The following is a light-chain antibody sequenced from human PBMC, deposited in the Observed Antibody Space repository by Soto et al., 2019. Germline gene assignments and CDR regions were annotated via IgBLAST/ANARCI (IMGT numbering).Light chain of an antibody. CDR1: QDIGTH. CDR2: SAS. CDR3: QQVKHYPLT. J-gene: IGKJ4*01. Sequence: DIQLTQSPSFLSASVGDRVTITCRASQDIGTHLAWYQQKPGRAPKLLIFSASTLQSGVPSGFSGSGSGTEFTLTISSLLPEEFATYYCQQVKHYPLTFGGGTKVEIK. V-gene: IGKV1-9*01.